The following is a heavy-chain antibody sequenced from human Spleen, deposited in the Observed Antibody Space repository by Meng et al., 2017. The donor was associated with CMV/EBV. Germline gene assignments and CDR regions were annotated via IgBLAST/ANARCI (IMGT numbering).Heavy chain of an antibody. CDR3: ARDRSQLAAGIDY. CDR1: GFICSSYG. D-gene: IGHD6-6*01. CDR2: IWHDGSKK. V-gene: IGHV3-33*01. Sequence: AAGFICSSYGIHWVRQATGKGLEWVAVIWHDGSKKYYGDSVKGQFTVSRDNSKNTLFLQLNSLRAEDTAVYYCARDRSQLAAGIDYWGQGTLVTVSS. J-gene: IGHJ4*02.